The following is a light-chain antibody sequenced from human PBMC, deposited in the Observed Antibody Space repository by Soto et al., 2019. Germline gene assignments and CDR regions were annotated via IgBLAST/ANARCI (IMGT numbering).Light chain of an antibody. Sequence: DIPMPQSPSTLSASVVDRVKITVRASQSISSWLAWYPQKPGKAPKLLIYKASGLESGVPSRFSGSGSGKEGTLTISSLQPDEFATDYGQQYDSYPLTGGGGTKVDIK. J-gene: IGKJ4*01. V-gene: IGKV1-5*03. CDR3: QQYDSYPLT. CDR1: QSISSW. CDR2: KAS.